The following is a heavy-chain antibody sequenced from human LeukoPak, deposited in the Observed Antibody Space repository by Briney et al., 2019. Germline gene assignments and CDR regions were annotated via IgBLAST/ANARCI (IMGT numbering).Heavy chain of an antibody. D-gene: IGHD2-8*01. CDR3: ARHGHCTNGVCYSNYYYYMDV. J-gene: IGHJ6*03. Sequence: GESLKISCKGSGYSFTSYWIGWVRQMPGKGLEWMGIIYPDDSDTRYSPSFEGQVIISVDKSISTAYLQWSSLKASDTATYYCARHGHCTNGVCYSNYYYYMDVWGKGTTVTDSS. CDR1: GYSFTSYW. CDR2: IYPDDSDT. V-gene: IGHV5-51*01.